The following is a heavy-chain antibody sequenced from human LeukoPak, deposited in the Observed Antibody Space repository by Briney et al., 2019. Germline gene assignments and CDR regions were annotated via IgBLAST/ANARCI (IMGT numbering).Heavy chain of an antibody. D-gene: IGHD3-22*01. Sequence: GGSLRLPCAASGFIFNNYGLVWVRQAPGKGLEWVSAISNDGGGTTYADFVKGRFSVSRGNSKNTLFLQMNSLRAEDTALYYCAKGSSGYFFDLWGQGTLVTVSS. CDR3: AKGSSGYFFDL. CDR1: GFIFNNYG. V-gene: IGHV3-23*01. J-gene: IGHJ4*02. CDR2: ISNDGGGT.